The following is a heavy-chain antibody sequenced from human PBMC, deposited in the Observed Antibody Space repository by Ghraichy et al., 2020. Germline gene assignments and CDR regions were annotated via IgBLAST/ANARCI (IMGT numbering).Heavy chain of an antibody. J-gene: IGHJ6*02. CDR1: GGSFSGYY. V-gene: IGHV4-34*01. D-gene: IGHD2-15*01. Sequence: SETLSLTCAVYGGSFSGYYWSWIRQPPGKGLEWIGEINHSGSTNYNPSLKSRVTISVDTSKNQFSLKLSSVTAADTAVYYCARGLRRYCSGGSCYLTRFYGMDVWGQGTTVTVSS. CDR2: INHSGST. CDR3: ARGLRRYCSGGSCYLTRFYGMDV.